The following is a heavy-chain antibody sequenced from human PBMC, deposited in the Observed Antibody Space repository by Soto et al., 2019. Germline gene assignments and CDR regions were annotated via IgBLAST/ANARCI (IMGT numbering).Heavy chain of an antibody. D-gene: IGHD6-19*01. CDR3: ARGTGIAVAGYSPVRF. Sequence: ASLKVSCKASGYTLTSYAMHWVRQSPCERLEWMGWINAGNGNTKYSQKFQGRVSFTRGTSASTAYMELSSLRSEDTAVYHCARGTGIAVAGYSPVRFWGQGTLVTVSS. J-gene: IGHJ4*02. CDR1: GYTLTSYA. V-gene: IGHV1-3*01. CDR2: INAGNGNT.